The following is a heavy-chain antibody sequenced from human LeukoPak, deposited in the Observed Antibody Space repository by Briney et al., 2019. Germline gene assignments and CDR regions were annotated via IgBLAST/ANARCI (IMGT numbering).Heavy chain of an antibody. Sequence: GGSLRLSCAASGFTFSSYAMSWVRQAPGKGLEWVSAISGSGGSTYYADSVKGRFTISRDNSKNTLYLQMNSLRAEDTAVYYCAKVSGDGYSYVMYYFDYWGQGTLVTASS. J-gene: IGHJ4*02. CDR1: GFTFSSYA. CDR2: ISGSGGST. V-gene: IGHV3-23*01. CDR3: AKVSGDGYSYVMYYFDY. D-gene: IGHD5-18*01.